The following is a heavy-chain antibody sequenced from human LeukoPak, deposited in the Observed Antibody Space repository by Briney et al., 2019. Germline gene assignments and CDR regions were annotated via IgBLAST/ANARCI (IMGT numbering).Heavy chain of an antibody. D-gene: IGHD4-17*01. J-gene: IGHJ4*02. CDR3: ADDFGD. CDR2: IYPSGTT. Sequence: SETLSLTCSVSGGSVSSYYWSRIRQPAGKGLEWIGRIYPSGTTHYNPSLKSRITMSVDTSKNQFSLKLTSVTAADTAVYYCADDFGDWGQGTLVTVSS. CDR1: GGSVSSYY. V-gene: IGHV4-4*07.